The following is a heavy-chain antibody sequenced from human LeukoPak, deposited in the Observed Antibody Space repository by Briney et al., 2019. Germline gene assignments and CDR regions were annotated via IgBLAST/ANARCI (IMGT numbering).Heavy chain of an antibody. CDR1: GDSVSRSDSY. V-gene: IGHV4-39*01. D-gene: IGHD3-22*01. CDR2: IYYSGRT. CDR3: ARRRYYDSSGYLE. J-gene: IGHJ1*01. Sequence: SETLSLTCTIFGDSVSRSDSYWDWIRQPPGKGLEWIGTIYYSGRTYYSPSLKSRVTLSVDMSNNQFSLTLSSVTAADTALYFCARRRYYDSSGYLEWGHGTLVTVSS.